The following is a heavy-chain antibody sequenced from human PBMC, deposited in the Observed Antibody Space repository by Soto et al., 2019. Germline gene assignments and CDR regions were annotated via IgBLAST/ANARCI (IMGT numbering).Heavy chain of an antibody. J-gene: IGHJ6*02. CDR3: ARGVVGLSYGMDV. V-gene: IGHV1-2*02. Sequence: ASVKVSCKASGYTFTGYYMHWVRQAPGQGLEWMGWINPNSGGTNYAQKFQGKVTMTRDTSISTAYMELSRLRSDDTAVYYCARGVVGLSYGMDVWGQGDTVTVSS. CDR1: GYTFTGYY. CDR2: INPNSGGT. D-gene: IGHD2-15*01.